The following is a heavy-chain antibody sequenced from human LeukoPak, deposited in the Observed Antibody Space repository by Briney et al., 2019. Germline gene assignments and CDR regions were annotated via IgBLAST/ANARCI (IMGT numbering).Heavy chain of an antibody. CDR1: GFTFSSYA. V-gene: IGHV3-23*01. D-gene: IGHD3-10*01. Sequence: PGGSLRLSCAASGFTFSSYAMSWVRQAPGKGLEWVSAISGSGGSTYYADSVKGRLTISRDNSKNTLYLQMNSLRAEDTAVYYCAKPSTYYYGSGSYYNPDFDYWGQGTLVTVSS. J-gene: IGHJ4*02. CDR2: ISGSGGST. CDR3: AKPSTYYYGSGSYYNPDFDY.